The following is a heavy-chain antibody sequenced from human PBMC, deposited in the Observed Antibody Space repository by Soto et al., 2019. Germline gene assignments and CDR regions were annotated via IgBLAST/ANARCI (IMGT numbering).Heavy chain of an antibody. CDR3: ATAKLLLPWLFDY. CDR1: GFSFSTSS. J-gene: IGHJ4*02. D-gene: IGHD2-15*01. CDR2: IYSGGST. Sequence: GGSLRLSCAASGFSFSTSSMSWVRQAPGKGLEWVSVIYSGGSTYYADSVKGRFIISRDDSKNTLFLQMNSLRAEDTAVYYCATAKLLLPWLFDYWGQGTLVTVSS. V-gene: IGHV3-66*01.